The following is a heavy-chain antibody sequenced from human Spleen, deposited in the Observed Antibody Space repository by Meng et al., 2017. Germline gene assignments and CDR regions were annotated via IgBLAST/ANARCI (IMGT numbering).Heavy chain of an antibody. CDR3: ARTTGYSSGWYGH. Sequence: SETLSLTCAVSGYSISSGYYWGWIRQPPGKGLEWIGYIYYSGSTNYNPSLKSRVTISVDTSKNQFSLNLSSVTAADTAVYYCARTTGYSSGWYGHWGQGTLVTVSS. D-gene: IGHD6-19*01. V-gene: IGHV4-61*01. CDR1: GYSISSGYY. CDR2: IYYSGST. J-gene: IGHJ5*02.